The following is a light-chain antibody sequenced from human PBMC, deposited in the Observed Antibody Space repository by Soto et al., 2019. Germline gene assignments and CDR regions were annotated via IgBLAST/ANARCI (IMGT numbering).Light chain of an antibody. Sequence: EIVMTQSPATLSVSPGERATLSCRASQSVSNNLAWYQQKPGQAPRLLIYGASTRATGIPARFSGSGSGTDFTLTISSLQSEDFAVYYCQRYNNCPPFTFCHGTKVDIK. J-gene: IGKJ3*01. CDR1: QSVSNN. CDR3: QRYNNCPPFT. CDR2: GAS. V-gene: IGKV3-15*01.